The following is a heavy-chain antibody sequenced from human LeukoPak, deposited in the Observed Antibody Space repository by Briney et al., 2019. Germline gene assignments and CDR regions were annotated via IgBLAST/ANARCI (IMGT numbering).Heavy chain of an antibody. CDR1: RFTFDDFG. D-gene: IGHD6-19*01. CDR2: INSGNSYQ. V-gene: IGHV3-21*01. Sequence: GGSLRLSCAGSRFTFDDFGMSWVRQAPGKGLEWVSLINSGNSYQHYADSVKGRFTISRDNAKNSLYLQMNSLRAEDTAVYYCARGARGSGWRGFDYWGQGTLVTVSS. J-gene: IGHJ4*02. CDR3: ARGARGSGWRGFDY.